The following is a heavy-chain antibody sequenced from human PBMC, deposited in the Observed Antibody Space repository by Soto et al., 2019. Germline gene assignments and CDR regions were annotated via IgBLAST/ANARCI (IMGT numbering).Heavy chain of an antibody. J-gene: IGHJ4*02. D-gene: IGHD3-22*01. CDR3: AKPLPRTMIVVVLKPFDY. CDR1: GFTFSSYA. CDR2: ISGSGGST. Sequence: EVQLLESGGGLVQPGGSLRLSCAASGFTFSSYAMSWVRQAPGKGLEWVSAISGSGGSTYYADSVKGRFTISRDNSKNTLYLQMNSLRAEDTAVYYCAKPLPRTMIVVVLKPFDYWGQGTLVTVSS. V-gene: IGHV3-23*01.